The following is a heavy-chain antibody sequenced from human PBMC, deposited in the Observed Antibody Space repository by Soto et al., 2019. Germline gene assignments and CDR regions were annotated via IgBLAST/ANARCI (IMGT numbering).Heavy chain of an antibody. CDR1: GYSFTSYW. V-gene: IGHV5-51*01. J-gene: IGHJ6*02. Sequence: PGESLKISCKGSGYSFTSYWIGWVRQMPGKGLEWMGIIYPGDSDTRYSPSFQGQVTISADKPISTAYLQWSSLKASDTAMYYCARFPHCSSTSCLYYYYGMDVWGQGTTVTVSS. D-gene: IGHD2-2*01. CDR3: ARFPHCSSTSCLYYYYGMDV. CDR2: IYPGDSDT.